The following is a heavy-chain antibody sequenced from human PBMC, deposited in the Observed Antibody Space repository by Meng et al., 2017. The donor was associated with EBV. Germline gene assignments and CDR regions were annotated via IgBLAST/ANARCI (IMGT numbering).Heavy chain of an antibody. CDR2: INPNSGGT. CDR3: ARVGIAVAGTGDY. CDR1: GYTFTGYY. D-gene: IGHD6-19*01. J-gene: IGHJ4*02. Sequence: GRAVRSGAEGKKPAASVKVSCKASGYTFTGYYMHWVRQAPGQGLEWMGRINPNSGGTNYAQKFQGRVTMTRDTSISTAYMELSRLRSDDTAVYYCARVGIAVAGTGDYWGQGTLVTVSS. V-gene: IGHV1-2*06.